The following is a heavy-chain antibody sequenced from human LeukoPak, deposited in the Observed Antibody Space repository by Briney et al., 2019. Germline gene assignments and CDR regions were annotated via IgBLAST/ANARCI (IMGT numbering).Heavy chain of an antibody. CDR2: ISGSGGST. V-gene: IGHV3-23*01. J-gene: IGHJ4*02. CDR1: GFTFSSYA. Sequence: PGGSLRLSCAASGFTFSSYAMSWVRQAPGKGLEWVSAISGSGGSTYYADSVKGRFTISRDNSKNTLYLQMNSLRAEDTAVYYCATNVLWESFYYFDYWGQGTLVTVSS. D-gene: IGHD1-26*01. CDR3: ATNVLWESFYYFDY.